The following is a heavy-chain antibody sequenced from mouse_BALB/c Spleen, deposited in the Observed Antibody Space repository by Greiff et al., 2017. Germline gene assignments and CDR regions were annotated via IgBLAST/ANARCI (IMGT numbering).Heavy chain of an antibody. J-gene: IGHJ4*01. V-gene: IGHV5-6*01. CDR1: GFTFSSYG. D-gene: IGHD2-14*01. CDR3: ARHKGYDYYAMDY. CDR2: ISSGGSYT. Sequence: EVQLQQSGGDLVKPGGSLKLSCAASGFTFSSYGMSWVRQTPDKRLEWVATISSGGSYTYYPDSVKGRFTISRDNAKNTLYLQMSSLKSEDTAMYYCARHKGYDYYAMDYWGQGTSVTVSS.